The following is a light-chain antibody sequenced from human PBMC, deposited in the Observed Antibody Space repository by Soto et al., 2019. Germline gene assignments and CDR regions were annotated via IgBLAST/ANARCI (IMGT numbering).Light chain of an antibody. CDR3: QHTLKWPPT. J-gene: IGKJ1*01. CDR1: QNVGRD. V-gene: IGKV3D-15*01. CDR2: DVS. Sequence: EIVMTQSPASLSVSPGERATLSCRAAQNVGRDLAWYQQKPGQAPRLLIYDVSNRAAGIPARFSGSGSETEFTLTISSLQSEDFALYYCQHTLKWPPTFGQGTKVDI.